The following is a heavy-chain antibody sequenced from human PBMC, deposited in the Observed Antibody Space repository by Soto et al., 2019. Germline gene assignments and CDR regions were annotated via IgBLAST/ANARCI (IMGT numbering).Heavy chain of an antibody. CDR3: AREGGSLNWFDP. Sequence: EVQLVESGGGLVQPGGSLRLSCAASGFTFSSYSMNWVRQAPGKGLEWVSYISSSSSTIYYADSVKGRFTISRDNAKNSLYLQMNSLRDADTAVSCCAREGGSLNWFDPWGQGTLVTVSS. J-gene: IGHJ5*02. CDR2: ISSSSSTI. V-gene: IGHV3-48*02. CDR1: GFTFSSYS. D-gene: IGHD1-26*01.